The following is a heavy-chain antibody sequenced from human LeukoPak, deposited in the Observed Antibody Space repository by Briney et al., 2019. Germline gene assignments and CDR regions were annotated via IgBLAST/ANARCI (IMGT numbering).Heavy chain of an antibody. V-gene: IGHV4-34*01. CDR2: INHSGST. Sequence: SETLSLTCAVYGGSFSGYYWSWIRQPPGKGLEWIGEINHSGSTYYNPFLKSRVTISVDTSKNQFSLKLSSVTAADTAVYYCARGLAAAARYFDYWGQGTLVTVSS. CDR3: ARGLAAAARYFDY. D-gene: IGHD6-13*01. J-gene: IGHJ4*02. CDR1: GGSFSGYY.